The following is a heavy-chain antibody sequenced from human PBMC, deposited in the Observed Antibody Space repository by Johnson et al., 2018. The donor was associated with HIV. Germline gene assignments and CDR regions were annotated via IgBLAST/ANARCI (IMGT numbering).Heavy chain of an antibody. CDR3: ARDWDYAHAFDI. Sequence: QVQLVESGGGVVQPGRSQRLSCAASGFTFSSYAMNWVRQAPGKGLEWVAVLSYDGSNKYYADSVKGRFTLSRDNSKNTVLLQMNSLRTDDTAVYYCARDWDYAHAFDIWGQGTMVTVSS. D-gene: IGHD4-17*01. V-gene: IGHV3-30-3*01. CDR1: GFTFSSYA. CDR2: LSYDGSNK. J-gene: IGHJ3*02.